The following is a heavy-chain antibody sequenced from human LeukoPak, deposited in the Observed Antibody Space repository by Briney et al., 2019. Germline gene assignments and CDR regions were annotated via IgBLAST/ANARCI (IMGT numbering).Heavy chain of an antibody. Sequence: PSETLSLTCTVSGGSISSSSYYWGWIRQPPGKGLEWIGTISYSGSTYYNPSLKSRVTISVDTSQNQFSLRLASVTAADTAVYYCARVGFGGYSYGYVDFWGQGTLLTVSS. CDR1: GGSISSSSYY. CDR2: ISYSGST. D-gene: IGHD5-18*01. V-gene: IGHV4-39*01. J-gene: IGHJ4*02. CDR3: ARVGFGGYSYGYVDF.